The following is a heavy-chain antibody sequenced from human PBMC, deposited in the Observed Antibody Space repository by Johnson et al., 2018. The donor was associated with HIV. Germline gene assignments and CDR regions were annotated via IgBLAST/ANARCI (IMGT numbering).Heavy chain of an antibody. Sequence: MLLVESGGGVVQPGRSLRLSCAASGFTFSSYAMHWVRQAPGKGLEWVSGINWNGESREYADSVKGRFTVPRAIAKNPLYLQMTILRAEDTALYYCARGCSVLQHLEWSFAAFDAWGQGTRVTVSS. D-gene: IGHD3-3*01. CDR2: INWNGESR. J-gene: IGHJ3*01. CDR3: ARGCSVLQHLEWSFAAFDA. V-gene: IGHV3-20*04. CDR1: GFTFSSYA.